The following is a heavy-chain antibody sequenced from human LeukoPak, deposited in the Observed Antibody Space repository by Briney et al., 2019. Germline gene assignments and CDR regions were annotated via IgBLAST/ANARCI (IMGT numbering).Heavy chain of an antibody. CDR1: GFIFSSYS. J-gene: IGHJ4*02. Sequence: GGSQRLSCAASGFIFSSYSMNWVRQAPGKGLEWVSSISSSSSYIYYADSVKGRFTISRDNAKNSLSLQMNSLRAEDTAVYYCARGGEPVGFDYWGQGTLVTVSS. CDR2: ISSSSSYI. D-gene: IGHD1-26*01. CDR3: ARGGEPVGFDY. V-gene: IGHV3-21*01.